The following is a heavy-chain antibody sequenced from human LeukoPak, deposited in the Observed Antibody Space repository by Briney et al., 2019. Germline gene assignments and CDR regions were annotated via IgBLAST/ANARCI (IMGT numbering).Heavy chain of an antibody. CDR3: ARDHAVKQRKALGTFAI. J-gene: IGHJ3*02. CDR2: ISFDGINK. CDR1: GFTFGDFA. D-gene: IGHD6-25*01. V-gene: IGHV3-30*04. Sequence: GGSLRLSCTTSGFTFGDFALSWFRQAPGKGLEWVAAISFDGINKYYADSVKGRFTISRDNSKNTLYLQMNSLRPEDTAVYHCARDHAVKQRKALGTFAIWGQGTMVTVSS.